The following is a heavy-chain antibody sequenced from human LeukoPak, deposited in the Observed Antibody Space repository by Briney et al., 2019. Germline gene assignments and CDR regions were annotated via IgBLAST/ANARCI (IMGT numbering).Heavy chain of an antibody. J-gene: IGHJ4*02. CDR1: GGSISSSSYY. CDR2: IYYSGST. Sequence: SETLSLTCTVSGGSISSSSYYWGWIRHPPGKGLEWIGSIYYSGSTSYNPSLKSRVTISVDTSKNQFSLKLGSVTAADTAVYYCARNASDSGTSDFDYWGQGTLVTVSS. D-gene: IGHD1-26*01. V-gene: IGHV4-39*01. CDR3: ARNASDSGTSDFDY.